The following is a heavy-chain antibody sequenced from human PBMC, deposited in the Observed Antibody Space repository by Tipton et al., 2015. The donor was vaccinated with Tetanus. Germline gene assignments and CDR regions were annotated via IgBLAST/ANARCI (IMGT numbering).Heavy chain of an antibody. V-gene: IGHV4-31*03. J-gene: IGHJ6*02. Sequence: TLSLTCTVSGGSISSDGAYWSWIRQHPGEGLEWIGYISNSGSTYYNPSLKSRLTISTDKSKNQVSLRLNSVTAADTAVYFCARTPDYYYGMDVWGQGTTVTVSS. CDR2: ISNSGST. CDR1: GGSISSDGAY. CDR3: ARTPDYYYGMDV.